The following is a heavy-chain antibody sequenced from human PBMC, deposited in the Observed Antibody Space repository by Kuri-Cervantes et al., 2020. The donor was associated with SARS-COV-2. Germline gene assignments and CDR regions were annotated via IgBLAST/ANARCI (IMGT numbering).Heavy chain of an antibody. V-gene: IGHV3-11*03. CDR3: ASFGSGWYDDAFDI. D-gene: IGHD6-19*01. Sequence: GGSLRLSCAAYGGSFSGYYYMSWIRQAPGKGLEWVSYISSSSSYTNYADSVKGRFTISRDNAKNSLYLQMNSLRAEDTAVYYCASFGSGWYDDAFDIWGQGTMVTVSS. CDR2: ISSSSSYT. CDR1: GGSFSGYYY. J-gene: IGHJ3*02.